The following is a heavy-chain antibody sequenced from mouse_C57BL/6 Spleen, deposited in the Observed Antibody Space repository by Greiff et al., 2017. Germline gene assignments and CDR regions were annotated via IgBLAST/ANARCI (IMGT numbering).Heavy chain of an antibody. D-gene: IGHD1-1*01. J-gene: IGHJ3*01. Sequence: EVKLMESGPELVKPGASVKIPCKASGYTFTDYNMDWVKQSHGKSLEWIGDINPNNGGTIYNQKFKGKATLTVDKSSSTAYMELRSLTSEDTAVYYCARGPNYYGSSTLAYWGQGTLVTVSA. CDR2: INPNNGGT. V-gene: IGHV1-18*01. CDR3: ARGPNYYGSSTLAY. CDR1: GYTFTDYN.